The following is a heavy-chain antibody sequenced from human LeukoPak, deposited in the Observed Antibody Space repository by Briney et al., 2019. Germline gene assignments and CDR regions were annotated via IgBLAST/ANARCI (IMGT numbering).Heavy chain of an antibody. CDR3: ARDSSMVKGNWFDP. V-gene: IGHV3-33*08. CDR1: GFTFSSYS. CDR2: IWYDGSNK. Sequence: TGGSLRLSCAASGFTFSSYSMTWVRQAPGQGLEWVAMIWYDGSNKNFADSVKGRFTISRDNSKNTLYLETNSLRAEDTAIYYCARDSSMVKGNWFDPWGRGTLVIVSS. J-gene: IGHJ5*02. D-gene: IGHD4-23*01.